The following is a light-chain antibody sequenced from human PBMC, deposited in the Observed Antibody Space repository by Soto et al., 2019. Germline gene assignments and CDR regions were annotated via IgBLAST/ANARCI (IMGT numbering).Light chain of an antibody. CDR2: AAS. CDR3: QQSYSTSPLT. CDR1: QSNSSY. V-gene: IGKV1-39*01. Sequence: DIQMTQSPSSLSASVGDRVTITCRASQSNSSYLNWYQQKPGKAPKLLIYAASSLQSGVPSRFSGSGSGTDFTLTISSLQPEDFATYYCQQSYSTSPLTFGGGTKVDI. J-gene: IGKJ4*01.